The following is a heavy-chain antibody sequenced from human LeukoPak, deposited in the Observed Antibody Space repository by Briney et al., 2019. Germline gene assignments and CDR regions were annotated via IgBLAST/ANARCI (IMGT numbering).Heavy chain of an antibody. CDR2: IYTSGST. J-gene: IGHJ6*03. CDR1: GGSISSGSYY. D-gene: IGHD3-10*01. Sequence: SETLSLTCTVSGGSISSGSYYWSWIRQPAGKGLEWIGRIYTSGSTNYNPSLKSRVTISVDTSKNQFSLKLSSVTAADTAVYYCARAGSGSYYNSYYYYMDVWGKGTTVTISS. V-gene: IGHV4-61*02. CDR3: ARAGSGSYYNSYYYYMDV.